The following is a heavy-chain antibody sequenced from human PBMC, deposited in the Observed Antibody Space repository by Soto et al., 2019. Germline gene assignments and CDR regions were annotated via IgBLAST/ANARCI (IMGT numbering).Heavy chain of an antibody. D-gene: IGHD3-3*01. CDR1: GFTFISYE. Sequence: GGSLRLSCAASGFTFISYEINFFRQAPVKGLEWVSYISSSGSTIYYADSVKGRFTISRDNAKNSLYLQMNSLRAEDTAVYYCARDQRITIFGVIYFDYWGQEPWSPSPQ. CDR3: ARDQRITIFGVIYFDY. V-gene: IGHV3-48*03. CDR2: ISSSGSTI. J-gene: IGHJ4*01.